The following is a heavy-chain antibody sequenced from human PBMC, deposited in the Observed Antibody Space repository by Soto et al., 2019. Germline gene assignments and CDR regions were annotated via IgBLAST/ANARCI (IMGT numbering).Heavy chain of an antibody. Sequence: QVQLQETGPGLVKPSQTLSLTCTVSNASISSGDYYWSWTRQHPGKGLQWIGYIYYSGSTYYNPSLKSRVTISLDTSKNQFSLKLTSMTAADTAVYYCAREYCGGDCFYRNWIDPWGQGTLVTVSS. J-gene: IGHJ5*02. CDR1: NASISSGDYY. CDR2: IYYSGST. D-gene: IGHD2-21*02. V-gene: IGHV4-31*03. CDR3: AREYCGGDCFYRNWIDP.